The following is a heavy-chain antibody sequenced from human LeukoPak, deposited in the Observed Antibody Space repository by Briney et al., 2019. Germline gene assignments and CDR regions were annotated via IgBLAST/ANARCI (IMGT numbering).Heavy chain of an antibody. CDR1: GGXISSSTYY. Sequence: SETLSLTCTVSGGXISSSTYYWDWIRQPPGKGLEWIGSIYYTGTTYYNPSLKSRVTTSVDTSNNQFSLRLSSVTATDTAVYYCARKRWLQPFDYWGQGTLVTVSS. V-gene: IGHV4-39*01. D-gene: IGHD5-24*01. CDR3: ARKRWLQPFDY. CDR2: IYYTGTT. J-gene: IGHJ4*02.